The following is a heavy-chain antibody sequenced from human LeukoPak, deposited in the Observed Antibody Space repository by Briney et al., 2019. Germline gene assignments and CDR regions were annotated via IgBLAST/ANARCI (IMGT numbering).Heavy chain of an antibody. J-gene: IGHJ4*02. Sequence: ASVKVSCKASGGTFSSYAISWVRQAPGQGLEWMGWISAYNGNTNYAQKLQGRVTMTRDTSTSTAYIELRSLRSDDTAVYYCAREPGVRYYDILTGYYTFDYWGQGTLVTVSS. V-gene: IGHV1-18*01. CDR2: ISAYNGNT. D-gene: IGHD3-9*01. CDR3: AREPGVRYYDILTGYYTFDY. CDR1: GGTFSSYA.